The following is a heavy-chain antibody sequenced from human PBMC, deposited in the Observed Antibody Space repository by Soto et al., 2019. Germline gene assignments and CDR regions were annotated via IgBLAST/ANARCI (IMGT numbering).Heavy chain of an antibody. CDR2: IWYDGSNK. J-gene: IGHJ4*02. CDR1: GFTFSSYG. Sequence: QSGGSLRLSCAASGFTFSSYGMHWVRQAPGKGLEWVAVIWYDGSNKYYADSVKGRFTISRDNSKNTLYLQMNSLRAEDTAVYYCARGERWLQFGTFDYWGQGTLVTVSS. CDR3: ARGERWLQFGTFDY. V-gene: IGHV3-33*01. D-gene: IGHD5-12*01.